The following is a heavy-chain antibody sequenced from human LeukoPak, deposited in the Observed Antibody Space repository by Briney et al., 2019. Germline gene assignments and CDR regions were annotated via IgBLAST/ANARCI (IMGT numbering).Heavy chain of an antibody. Sequence: SETLSLTCTVSGGSISSYYWSWIRQPPGKGLEWIGCVYNYGSTTSNPSLKSRVSISLDASKNQFSLKLTSVTAADTAVYYCARDDNSDYGVFDYWGQGTLVTVSS. J-gene: IGHJ4*02. D-gene: IGHD4-11*01. CDR1: GGSISSYY. V-gene: IGHV4-59*01. CDR3: ARDDNSDYGVFDY. CDR2: VYNYGST.